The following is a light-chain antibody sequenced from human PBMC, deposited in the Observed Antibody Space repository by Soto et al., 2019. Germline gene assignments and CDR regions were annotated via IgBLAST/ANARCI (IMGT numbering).Light chain of an antibody. CDR1: QSVTDW. J-gene: IGKJ2*02. V-gene: IGKV1-5*01. CDR3: QQYYRSCT. CDR2: DAS. Sequence: DIQLTQSPSTLSASVGDRVTITCRASQSVTDWLAWYQQKPVKAPKLLIYDASSLQSGVPSRFSGSGSGTEFSLTISSLQPDDFATYYCQQYYRSCTFGQGTKVEIK.